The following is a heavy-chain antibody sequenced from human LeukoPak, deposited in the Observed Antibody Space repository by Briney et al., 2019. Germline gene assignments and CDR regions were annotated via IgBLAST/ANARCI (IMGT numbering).Heavy chain of an antibody. CDR1: GGSLSSDY. D-gene: IGHD6-13*01. CDR2: IYDIGST. CDR3: ARTTEAHSWQTRYYSYYMDV. Sequence: PSESLCLTCAVSGGSLSSDYCSWIRQTPGKRLGWIGVIYDIGSTNYNPSLKRRVTISVDTSKNQFSLKLRSVTAADTAVYYCARTTEAHSWQTRYYSYYMDVWGKGTTVTVSS. J-gene: IGHJ6*03. V-gene: IGHV4-59*01.